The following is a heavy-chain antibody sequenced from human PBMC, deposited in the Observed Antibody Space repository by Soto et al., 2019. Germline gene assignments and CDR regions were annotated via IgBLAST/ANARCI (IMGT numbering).Heavy chain of an antibody. CDR2: IGTAGDT. V-gene: IGHV3-13*01. CDR1: GFTFSSYD. D-gene: IGHD4-17*01. J-gene: IGHJ4*02. CDR3: ARGRGYGDYYFDY. Sequence: PGGSLRLSCAASGFTFSSYDMHWVRQATGKGLKWVSAIGTAGDTYYPGSVKGRFTISRENAKNSLYLQMNSLRAGDTAVYYCARGRGYGDYYFDYWGQGTLVTVSS.